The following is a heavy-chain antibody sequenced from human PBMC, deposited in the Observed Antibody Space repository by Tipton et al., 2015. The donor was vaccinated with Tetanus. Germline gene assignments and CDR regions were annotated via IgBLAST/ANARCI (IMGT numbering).Heavy chain of an antibody. CDR2: IYHSGST. D-gene: IGHD5-12*01. Sequence: TLSLTCTVSGDSISRSNWWSWVRQPPGKGLEWIGEIYHSGSTNYNPSLKSRVTISVDTSKNQFSLKLSSVTAADTAVYYCARVGFGYSGYHFYGYWGQGTLVTVSS. CDR3: ARVGFGYSGYHFYGY. CDR1: GDSISRSNW. J-gene: IGHJ4*02. V-gene: IGHV4-4*02.